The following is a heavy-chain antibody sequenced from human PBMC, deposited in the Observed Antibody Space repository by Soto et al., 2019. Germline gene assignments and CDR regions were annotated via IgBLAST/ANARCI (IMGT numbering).Heavy chain of an antibody. CDR2: ISSSGSTI. CDR1: GFTFSDYY. Sequence: PGGSLRLSCAASGFTFSDYYMSWIRQAPGKGLEWVSYISSSGSTIYYADSVKGRFTISRDNAKNSLYLQMNSLRAEDTAVYYCARQGSSWYSSVNDAFDIWGQGTMVTVSS. D-gene: IGHD6-13*01. CDR3: ARQGSSWYSSVNDAFDI. V-gene: IGHV3-11*01. J-gene: IGHJ3*02.